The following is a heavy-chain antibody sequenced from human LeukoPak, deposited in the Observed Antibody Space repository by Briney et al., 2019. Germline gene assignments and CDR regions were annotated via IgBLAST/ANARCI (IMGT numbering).Heavy chain of an antibody. CDR1: GYTFTGYY. Sequence: ASVKVSCKASGYTFTGYYMHWVRQAPGQGLEWMGRIIPILGIANYAQKFQGRVTITADKSTSTAYMELSSLRSEDTAVYYCARADRGWGAFDIWGQGTMVTVSS. V-gene: IGHV1-69*02. CDR3: ARADRGWGAFDI. J-gene: IGHJ3*02. CDR2: IIPILGIA. D-gene: IGHD1-26*01.